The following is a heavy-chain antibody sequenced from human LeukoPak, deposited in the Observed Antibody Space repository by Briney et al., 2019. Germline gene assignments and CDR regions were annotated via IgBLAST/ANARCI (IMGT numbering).Heavy chain of an antibody. J-gene: IGHJ4*02. D-gene: IGHD2-15*01. CDR1: GFTFSSYS. V-gene: IGHV3-48*01. CDR2: ISSSSSTI. CDR3: ARFSESGYCSGGSWSYPFDY. Sequence: GGSLRLSCAASGFTFSSYSMNWVRQAPGKGLEWVSYISSSSSTIYYADSVKGRFTISRDNAKNSLYLQMNSLRAEDTAVYYCARFSESGYCSGGSWSYPFDYWGQGTLVTVSS.